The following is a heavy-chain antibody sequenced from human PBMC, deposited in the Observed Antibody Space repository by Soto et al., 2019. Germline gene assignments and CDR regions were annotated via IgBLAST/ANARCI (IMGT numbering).Heavy chain of an antibody. J-gene: IGHJ4*02. D-gene: IGHD5-18*01. V-gene: IGHV3-21*01. Sequence: GGSLRLSCAASGFTFSSYSMNWVRQAPGKGLEWVSSISSSSSYIYYADSVKGRFTISRDNAKNSLYLQMNSLRAEDTAVYYCARDLGYSYGFDYWGQGTLVTVSS. CDR3: ARDLGYSYGFDY. CDR1: GFTFSSYS. CDR2: ISSSSSYI.